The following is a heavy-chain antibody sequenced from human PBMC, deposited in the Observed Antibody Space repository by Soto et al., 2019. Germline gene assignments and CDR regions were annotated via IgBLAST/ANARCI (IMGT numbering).Heavy chain of an antibody. Sequence: GGSLRLSCAASGFTFSSYGMHWVRQAPGKGLEWVAVISYDGSYKYYIDSVKGRFTVSRDNSKNTLYLQLDSLRAEDTAEYYCAKDLPSDQGNYCSGGTCPRAYWGQGTLVTVSS. CDR2: ISYDGSYK. CDR1: GFTFSSYG. J-gene: IGHJ4*02. V-gene: IGHV3-30*18. D-gene: IGHD2-15*01. CDR3: AKDLPSDQGNYCSGGTCPRAY.